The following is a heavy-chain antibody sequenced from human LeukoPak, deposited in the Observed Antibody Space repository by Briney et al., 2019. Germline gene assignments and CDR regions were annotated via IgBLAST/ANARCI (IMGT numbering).Heavy chain of an antibody. J-gene: IGHJ4*02. D-gene: IGHD5-24*01. Sequence: GGSLRLPCAASGFTFDDYAMHWVRQAPGKGLEWVSLISWDGGSTYYADSVKGRFTISRDNSKNSLYLQMNSLRAEDTALYYCAKDQGWLQPVYYFDYWGQGTLVTVSS. CDR3: AKDQGWLQPVYYFDY. CDR2: ISWDGGST. CDR1: GFTFDDYA. V-gene: IGHV3-43D*03.